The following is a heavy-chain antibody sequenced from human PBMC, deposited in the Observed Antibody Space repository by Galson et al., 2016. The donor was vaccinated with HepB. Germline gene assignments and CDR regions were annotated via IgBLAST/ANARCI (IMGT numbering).Heavy chain of an antibody. CDR1: GFSLSTTGMC. V-gene: IGHV2-70*12. CDR2: IDGDNDK. D-gene: IGHD3-10*01. Sequence: PALVKPTQTLTLTCTFSGFSLSTTGMCVNWIRQSPGKALEWLALIDGDNDKDYTPSLKTRPTTSKDTSRNQVALTMTNMDPVDTPTYYCAHLYYYALYGMDVWGQGTTVTVSS. J-gene: IGHJ6*02. CDR3: AHLYYYALYGMDV.